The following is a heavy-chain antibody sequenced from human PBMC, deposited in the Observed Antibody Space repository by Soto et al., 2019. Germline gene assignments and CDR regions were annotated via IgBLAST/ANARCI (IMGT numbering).Heavy chain of an antibody. CDR2: MNPNSGNT. CDR3: EKGRNGMDV. J-gene: IGHJ6*02. V-gene: IGHV1-8*01. Sequence: QVQLVQSGAEVKKPGASVKVSCKGSGDTFTNYDIKWVRQATGQGLEWMGWMNPNSGNTGYAQKFQGRVTMTRNTSISTAYMELSSLRSEDTAVYYCEKGRNGMDVWRQGTTVTVSS. CDR1: GDTFTNYD.